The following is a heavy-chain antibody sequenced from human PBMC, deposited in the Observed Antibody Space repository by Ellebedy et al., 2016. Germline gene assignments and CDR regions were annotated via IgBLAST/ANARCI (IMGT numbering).Heavy chain of an antibody. Sequence: GESLKISCAASGFTVSTNYMKWVRQAPGKGLEWVSAISASGGSTYYADSVKGRFTISRDNSKNTLYLQMNSLRTEDTALYFCAKGNLGSAYYGYFDLWGRGTLVIVSS. V-gene: IGHV3-23*01. D-gene: IGHD3-22*01. J-gene: IGHJ2*01. CDR2: ISASGGST. CDR3: AKGNLGSAYYGYFDL. CDR1: GFTVSTNY.